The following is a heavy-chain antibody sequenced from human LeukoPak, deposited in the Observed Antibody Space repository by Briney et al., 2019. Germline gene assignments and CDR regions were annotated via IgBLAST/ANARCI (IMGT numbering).Heavy chain of an antibody. D-gene: IGHD6-19*01. J-gene: IGHJ4*02. CDR2: IYGGGST. V-gene: IGHV3-53*01. Sequence: GGSLRLSCAATGLSVSSNFMSWVRQAPGKGLEWVSVIYGGGSTYYADSVKGRFTISRDTPKNTLYLQMNSLRVEDTAVYYCASWPAGWYGEDSWGQGTLVTVSS. CDR3: ASWPAGWYGEDS. CDR1: GLSVSSNF.